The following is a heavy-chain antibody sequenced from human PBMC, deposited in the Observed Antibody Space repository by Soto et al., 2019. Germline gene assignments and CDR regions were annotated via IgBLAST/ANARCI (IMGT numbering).Heavy chain of an antibody. CDR3: AKAAYYYYYYGMDV. CDR1: GFTFSSYG. Sequence: GGSLRLSCAASGFTFSSYGMHWVRQSPGKGLEWVAVISYDGSNKYYADSVKGRFTISRDNSKNTLYLQMNSLRAEDTAVYYCAKAAYYYYYYGMDVWGQGTTVTVSS. CDR2: ISYDGSNK. J-gene: IGHJ6*02. V-gene: IGHV3-30*18.